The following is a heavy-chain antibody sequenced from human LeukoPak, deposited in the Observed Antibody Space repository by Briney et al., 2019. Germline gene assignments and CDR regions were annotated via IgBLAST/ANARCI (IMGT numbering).Heavy chain of an antibody. CDR3: AKDEDYGDYVLSY. CDR1: GFTFSDYG. D-gene: IGHD4-17*01. V-gene: IGHV3-30*18. J-gene: IGHJ4*02. Sequence: GGSLRLSCEASGFTFSDYGMHWVRQAPGKGLEWVAVISYDGSNKYSADSVKGRFTISRDNSKNTLYLQMNSLRAEDTAVYYCAKDEDYGDYVLSYWGQGTLVTVSS. CDR2: ISYDGSNK.